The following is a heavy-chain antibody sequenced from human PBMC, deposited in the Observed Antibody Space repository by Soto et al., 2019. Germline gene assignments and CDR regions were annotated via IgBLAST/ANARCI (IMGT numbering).Heavy chain of an antibody. D-gene: IGHD6-13*01. CDR2: VYNSGST. CDR3: ARYRREAVAGYALDN. J-gene: IGHJ4*02. Sequence: SETLSLTCTVSGGSISSNYWTWIRQPPGKGLEWIGYVYNSGSTNYNPSLKSRVTISEDTSKSQFSLKVSSMTAADTAVYYCARYRREAVAGYALDNWGQGILVTVSS. CDR1: GGSISSNY. V-gene: IGHV4-59*01.